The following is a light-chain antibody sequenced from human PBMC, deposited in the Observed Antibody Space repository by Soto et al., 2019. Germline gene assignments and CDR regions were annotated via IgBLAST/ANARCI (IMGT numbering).Light chain of an antibody. Sequence: EIVLTQSPATLSLSPGERATLPCRASQSVSSSLAWYQQKPGQAPRLLISDASDRATGIPGRFSGSGSGTDFTLTISTLEPEDFAVYYCQQHSNWPPITFGQGTRLEIK. CDR1: QSVSSS. CDR3: QQHSNWPPIT. J-gene: IGKJ5*01. V-gene: IGKV3-11*01. CDR2: DAS.